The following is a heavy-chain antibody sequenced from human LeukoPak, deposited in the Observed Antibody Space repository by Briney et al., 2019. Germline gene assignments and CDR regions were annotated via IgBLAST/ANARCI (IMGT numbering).Heavy chain of an antibody. J-gene: IGHJ5*02. CDR2: IYTSGST. CDR3: ARDIAAAGTVWFDP. V-gene: IGHV4-4*07. Sequence: SETLSLTCTVSGGSISSYYWSWIRQPAGKGLERIGRIYTSGSTNYNPSLKSRVTMSVDTSKNQFSLKLSSVTAADTAVYYCARDIAAAGTVWFDPWGQGTLVTVSS. D-gene: IGHD6-13*01. CDR1: GGSISSYY.